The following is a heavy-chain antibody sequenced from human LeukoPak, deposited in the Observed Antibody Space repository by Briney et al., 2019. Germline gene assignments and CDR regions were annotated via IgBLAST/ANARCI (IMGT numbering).Heavy chain of an antibody. D-gene: IGHD1-1*01. J-gene: IGHJ4*02. Sequence: PGGSLRLSSGASGFLVSSKYVSCVRQAPGKGLEWVSIIYSGGTTYYADSVKGRFTISRDNSKNMRYLQMNSLRAEDTAVYYWGRAATRTNIFDDQWGQGTLVTVSS. V-gene: IGHV3-66*01. CDR1: GFLVSSKY. CDR3: GRAATRTNIFDDQ. CDR2: IYSGGTT.